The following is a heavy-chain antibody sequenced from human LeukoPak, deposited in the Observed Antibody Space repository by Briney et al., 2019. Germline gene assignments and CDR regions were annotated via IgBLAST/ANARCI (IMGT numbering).Heavy chain of an antibody. V-gene: IGHV4-39*07. CDR2: INHSGST. CDR1: GGSISSSSYY. D-gene: IGHD2-15*01. CDR3: ARVCSGGSCYLDY. Sequence: PSETLSLTCTVSGGSISSSSYYWGWIRQPPGKGLEWIGEINHSGSTNYNPSLKSRVTISVDTSKNQFSLKLSSVTAADTAVYYCARVCSGGSCYLDYWGQGTLVTVSS. J-gene: IGHJ4*02.